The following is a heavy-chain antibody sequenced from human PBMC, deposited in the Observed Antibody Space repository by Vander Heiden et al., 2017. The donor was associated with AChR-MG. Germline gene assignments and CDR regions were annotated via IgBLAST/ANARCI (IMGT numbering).Heavy chain of an antibody. J-gene: IGHJ5*02. CDR2: INHSGST. D-gene: IGHD3-9*01. V-gene: IGHV4-34*01. Sequence: QVQLQQWGAGLLKPSETLSLTCAVYGGSFSGYSWGWIRQPPGKGLEWIGEINHSGSTNYNPSLKSRVTISVDTSKNQFSLKLSSVTAADTAVYYCARDSGVLRYFDWFPRGWFDPWGQGTLVTVSS. CDR1: GGSFSGYS. CDR3: ARDSGVLRYFDWFPRGWFDP.